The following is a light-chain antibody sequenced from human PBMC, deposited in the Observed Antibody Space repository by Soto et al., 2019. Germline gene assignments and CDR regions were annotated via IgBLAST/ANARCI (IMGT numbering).Light chain of an antibody. J-gene: IGKJ4*01. CDR1: QSVSRN. CDR3: QPYNNWPLT. V-gene: IGKV3-15*01. CDR2: GAS. Sequence: EIVMTQSPATLSVSPGERATLSCRASQSVSRNLAWYQQKPGQAPRLLIYGASTRATGVPARFSGSRSGAEFTLTINSLQSEDFAVYYCQPYNNWPLTFGGGTRWIS.